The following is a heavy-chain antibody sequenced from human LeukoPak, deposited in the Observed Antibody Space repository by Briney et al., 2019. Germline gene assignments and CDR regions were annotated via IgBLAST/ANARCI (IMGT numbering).Heavy chain of an antibody. CDR3: AKDDHTIFGVPMGFDP. Sequence: PGGSLRLSCVASGFTFNNFGMHWVRQAPGKGLEWVATVSYGGTYNYYPDSVKGRFTISRDNAKNSLYLQMNSLRAEDTALYYCAKDDHTIFGVPMGFDPWGQGTLVTVSS. D-gene: IGHD3-3*01. J-gene: IGHJ5*02. V-gene: IGHV3-30*18. CDR1: GFTFNNFG. CDR2: VSYGGTYN.